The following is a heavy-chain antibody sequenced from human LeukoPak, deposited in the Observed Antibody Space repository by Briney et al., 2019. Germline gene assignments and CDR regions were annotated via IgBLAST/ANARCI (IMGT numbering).Heavy chain of an antibody. D-gene: IGHD2-2*01. CDR2: IYTSGST. CDR3: AREALVVVPAATYNWFDP. V-gene: IGHV4-61*02. J-gene: IGHJ5*02. CDR1: GGSISSGSYY. Sequence: SETLSLTSTVSGGSISSGSYYRSWIRQPAGKGLEWIGRIYTSGSTNYNPSLKSRVTISVDTSKNQFSLKLSSVTAADTAVYYCAREALVVVPAATYNWFDPWGQGTLVTVSS.